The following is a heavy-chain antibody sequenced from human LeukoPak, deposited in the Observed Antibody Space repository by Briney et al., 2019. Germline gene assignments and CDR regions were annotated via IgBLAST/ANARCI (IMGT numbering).Heavy chain of an antibody. D-gene: IGHD3-9*01. CDR2: IKQDGGEK. J-gene: IGHJ4*02. CDR3: ARHFDCDTCAYHPWWGYY. V-gene: IGHV3-7*01. CDR1: GFTFSSDW. Sequence: GGSLRLSCAVSGFTFSSDWMSWIRQAPGKGLEWVANIKQDGGEKYYLDSVKGRFTISRENATNTRYLHMQRLRAEDTAVYYCARHFDCDTCAYHPWWGYYWGQGSQVTVSS.